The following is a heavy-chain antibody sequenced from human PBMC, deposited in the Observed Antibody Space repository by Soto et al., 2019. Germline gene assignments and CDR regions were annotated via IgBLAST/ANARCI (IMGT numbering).Heavy chain of an antibody. Sequence: QITLKESGPTLVKPTQTLTLTCTFSGFSLSTSGVGVGWIRQPPGKALEWLALIYWDDDKRYSPSLKSRLTITKDTSKNQVVLTMTTMDPVDTATYYCAHRLYCGGDCYSDGFDPWGQGTLVTVSS. V-gene: IGHV2-5*02. CDR3: AHRLYCGGDCYSDGFDP. CDR1: GFSLSTSGVG. D-gene: IGHD2-21*02. CDR2: IYWDDDK. J-gene: IGHJ5*02.